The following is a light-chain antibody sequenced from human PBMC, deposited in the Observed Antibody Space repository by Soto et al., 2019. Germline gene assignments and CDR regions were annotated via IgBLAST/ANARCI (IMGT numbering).Light chain of an antibody. CDR1: SSNIGAGYD. CDR2: GNS. Sequence: QSVLTQPPSVSGAPGQRVTISCTGSSSNIGAGYDVHWYQHVPGTAPRLLIYGNSNRPSGVPDRFSGSKSGTSASLAITGLRAEDEVVYYCQSYASTLGGSVLGGGPKLTFL. CDR3: QSYASTLGGSV. J-gene: IGLJ3*02. V-gene: IGLV1-40*01.